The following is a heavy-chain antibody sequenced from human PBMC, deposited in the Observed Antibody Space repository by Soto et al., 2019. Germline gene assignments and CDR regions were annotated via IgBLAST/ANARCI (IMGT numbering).Heavy chain of an antibody. V-gene: IGHV3-72*01. CDR1: GFTFSDHY. CDR2: TATKADSFTT. J-gene: IGHJ6*02. CDR3: GRGYCTSTTCHGAHYHLDV. Sequence: EVQLVESGGGLVQPGGSLRLSCAASGFTFSDHYMEWVRQAPGKGLEWVGRTATKADSFTTGYAASVKGRFTISRDDSKTSLYLQMNSLKTEDTAVYYCGRGYCTSTTCHGAHYHLDVWGQGTMVTVSS. D-gene: IGHD2-2*01.